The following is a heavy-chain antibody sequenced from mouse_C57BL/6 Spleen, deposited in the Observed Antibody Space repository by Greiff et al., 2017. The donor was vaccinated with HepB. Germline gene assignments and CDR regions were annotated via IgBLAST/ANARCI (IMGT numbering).Heavy chain of an antibody. D-gene: IGHD2-4*01. CDR1: GFTFSDYY. V-gene: IGHV5-16*01. CDR3: ARDPSTMITTRWYFDV. J-gene: IGHJ1*03. CDR2: INYDGSST. Sequence: EVQRVESEGGLVQPGSSMKLSCTASGFTFSDYYMAWVRQVPEKGLEWVANINYDGSSTYYLDSLKSRFIISRDNAKNILYLQMSSLKSEDTATYYCARDPSTMITTRWYFDVWGTGTTVTVSS.